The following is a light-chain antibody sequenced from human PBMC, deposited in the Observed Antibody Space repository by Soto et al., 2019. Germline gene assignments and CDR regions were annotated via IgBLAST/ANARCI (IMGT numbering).Light chain of an antibody. Sequence: QSVMTQPPSVSAAPGQKVTISCSGSSSNIGGNSVSWYQQLPGTAPKLLIYDDNKRPSGIPDRVSGSKSGTSATLGITGFQTGDEADYYCGSWDSSLSAYVFGTGTKRTVL. V-gene: IGLV1-51*01. J-gene: IGLJ1*01. CDR1: SSNIGGNS. CDR2: DDN. CDR3: GSWDSSLSAYV.